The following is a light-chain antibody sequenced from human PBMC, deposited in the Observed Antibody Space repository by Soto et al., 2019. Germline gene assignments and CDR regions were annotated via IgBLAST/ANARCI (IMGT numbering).Light chain of an antibody. CDR1: SSDVGAYNL. J-gene: IGLJ1*01. V-gene: IGLV2-14*03. CDR3: TSSTSRGTYV. CDR2: NVS. Sequence: QSALTQPASVSGSPGQSITISCTGTSSDVGAYNLVSWYRQHPGKAPKLIIYNVSDRPSGVSNRFSGSKSANTASLTISGLQAEDEADYYCTSSTSRGTYVFGTGTKLTVL.